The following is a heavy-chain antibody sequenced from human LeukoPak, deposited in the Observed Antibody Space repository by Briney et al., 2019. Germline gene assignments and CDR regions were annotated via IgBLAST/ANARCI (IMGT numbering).Heavy chain of an antibody. Sequence: ASVKVSCKASGYTFTSYYMHWVRQAPGQGLEWMGIINPSGGSTSYAQKFQGRVTMTRDMSTSTVYMELSSLRSEDTAVYYCARSSITMIVVVIGAFDIWGQGTMVTVSS. CDR2: INPSGGST. CDR1: GYTFTSYY. CDR3: ARSSITMIVVVIGAFDI. D-gene: IGHD3-22*01. V-gene: IGHV1-46*01. J-gene: IGHJ3*02.